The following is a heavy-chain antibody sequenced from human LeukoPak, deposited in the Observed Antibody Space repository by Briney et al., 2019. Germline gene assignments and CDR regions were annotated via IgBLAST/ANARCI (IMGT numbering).Heavy chain of an antibody. CDR3: ARGVLGVKPLGY. D-gene: IGHD3-10*01. CDR2: MYGTGNI. Sequence: GGSLRLSCAASGFTVSTTYMSWVRQAPGKGLEWVSFMYGTGNIYYADPVKGRFTISRDNSNNKFYLQMNSLEAADTAVYYCARGVLGVKPLGYWGQGTLVTVSS. J-gene: IGHJ4*02. V-gene: IGHV3-53*01. CDR1: GFTVSTTY.